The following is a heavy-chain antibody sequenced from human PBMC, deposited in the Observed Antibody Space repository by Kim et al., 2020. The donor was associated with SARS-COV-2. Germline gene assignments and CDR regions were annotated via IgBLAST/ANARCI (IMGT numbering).Heavy chain of an antibody. D-gene: IGHD2-2*01. CDR3: ARSPSGDSSTSFDF. V-gene: IGHV4-30-2*04. J-gene: IGHJ4*02. Sequence: YSPSLKSRVTMSVDPSKNQFSLILRSVTAADTAVYYCARSPSGDSSTSFDFWGQGTLVPVSS.